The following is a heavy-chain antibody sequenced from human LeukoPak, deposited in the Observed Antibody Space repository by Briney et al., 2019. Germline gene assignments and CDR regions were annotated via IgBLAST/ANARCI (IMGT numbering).Heavy chain of an antibody. V-gene: IGHV4-59*01. D-gene: IGHD4-17*01. CDR2: IYYSGST. Sequence: SETLSLTCTVSGGSISSYYWNWIRQPPGKGLEWIGYIYYSGSTNYNPSLESRVTISLDTSKNQFSLKLSSVTAADTAMYYCARALYGGYDYYYYYMDVWGKGTTVTISS. CDR3: ARALYGGYDYYYYYMDV. J-gene: IGHJ6*03. CDR1: GGSISSYY.